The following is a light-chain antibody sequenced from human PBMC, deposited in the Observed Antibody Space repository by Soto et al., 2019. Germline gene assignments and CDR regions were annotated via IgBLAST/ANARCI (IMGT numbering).Light chain of an antibody. J-gene: IGKJ4*01. Sequence: EIVLTQSPGTLSLSPGERATLSCRASQSFSSSYLAWYQQKPGQAPRLLIYGASIRATGIPDRFSGSGSGSDFTLTISRLEPEDFAVYYCQQYDNSPRGLPFGGGTKVEI. CDR3: QQYDNSPRGLP. CDR1: QSFSSSY. CDR2: GAS. V-gene: IGKV3-20*01.